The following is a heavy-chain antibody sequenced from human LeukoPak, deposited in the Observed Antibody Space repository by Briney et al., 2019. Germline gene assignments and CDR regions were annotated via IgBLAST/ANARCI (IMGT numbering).Heavy chain of an antibody. CDR3: AKALGAGNLGGRDGYNN. CDR1: GFTFSSYA. CDR2: ISGSGTNT. Sequence: QSGGSLRLSCAASGFTFSSYAMSWVRQAPGKGLEWVSAISGSGTNTYYADSVKGRFTISRDNSKNTLYLQMNSLRAEDTAVYYCAKALGAGNLGGRDGYNNWGQGTLVTVSS. D-gene: IGHD5-24*01. V-gene: IGHV3-23*01. J-gene: IGHJ4*02.